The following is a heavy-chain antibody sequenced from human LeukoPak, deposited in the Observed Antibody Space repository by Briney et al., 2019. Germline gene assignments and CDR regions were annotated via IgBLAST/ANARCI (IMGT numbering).Heavy chain of an antibody. CDR2: IYYSGST. J-gene: IGHJ4*02. CDR3: ARDEGSSYPFDY. Sequence: SETLSLTCTVSGGSISSSSYYWGWIRQPPGKGLEWIGSIYYSGSTYYNPSLKSRVTISVDTSKNQFSLNLSSVTAADTAVYLCARDEGSSYPFDYWGQGTLVTVSS. D-gene: IGHD2-2*01. CDR1: GGSISSSSYY. V-gene: IGHV4-39*07.